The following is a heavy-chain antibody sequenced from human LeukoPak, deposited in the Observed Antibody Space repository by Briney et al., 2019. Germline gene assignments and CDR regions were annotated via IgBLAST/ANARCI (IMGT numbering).Heavy chain of an antibody. V-gene: IGHV1-8*01. J-gene: IGHJ5*02. Sequence: APVKVSCKASGYTFTSYDINWVRQATGQGLEWMGWMNPNSGNTGYAQKFQGRVTMTRNTSISTAYMELSSLRSEDTAVYYCARVYGSGSYKNNWFDPWGQGTLVTVSS. CDR1: GYTFTSYD. D-gene: IGHD3-10*01. CDR3: ARVYGSGSYKNNWFDP. CDR2: MNPNSGNT.